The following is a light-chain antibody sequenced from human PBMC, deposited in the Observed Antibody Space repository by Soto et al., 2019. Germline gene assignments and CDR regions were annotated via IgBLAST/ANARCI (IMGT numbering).Light chain of an antibody. CDR2: WAS. J-gene: IGKJ2*01. CDR1: QSVLYSSNNKNY. Sequence: DIVMTQSPDSLAVSLGERATINCKSSQSVLYSSNNKNYLAWYQQKPGQPPKLLIYWASTRESGVPDRFSGSGSGTDSTLTVSSLEAEDVAVYYCQQYYNTPVTFGQGTNLEIK. CDR3: QQYYNTPVT. V-gene: IGKV4-1*01.